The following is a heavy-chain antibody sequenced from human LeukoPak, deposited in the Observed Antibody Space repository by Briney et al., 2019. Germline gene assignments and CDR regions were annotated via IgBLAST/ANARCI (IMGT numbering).Heavy chain of an antibody. V-gene: IGHV3-11*06. Sequence: GGSLRLSCAASGFTFSDYYMSWIRLAPGKGLEWVSYISTTSSFTKYADSVKGRFTISRDNAKNSLYLQMNSLRAEDTAVYYCARNTGTYDYWGQGTLVTVSS. CDR1: GFTFSDYY. J-gene: IGHJ4*02. CDR2: ISTTSSFT. D-gene: IGHD1-1*01. CDR3: ARNTGTYDY.